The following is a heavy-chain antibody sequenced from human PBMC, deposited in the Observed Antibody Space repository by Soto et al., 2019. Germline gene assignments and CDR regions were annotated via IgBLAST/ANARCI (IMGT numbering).Heavy chain of an antibody. Sequence: QMQLVQSGAEVKKTGSSVKVSCKASGYTFTYRYLHWVRQAPGQALEWMGWITPFNGNTNYAQKFQERVTITRDRSMSTAYMELSSLRSEDTAMYYCASTYYDSSGYAFDIWGQGTMVTVSS. V-gene: IGHV1-45*02. D-gene: IGHD3-22*01. CDR2: ITPFNGNT. J-gene: IGHJ3*02. CDR3: ASTYYDSSGYAFDI. CDR1: GYTFTYRY.